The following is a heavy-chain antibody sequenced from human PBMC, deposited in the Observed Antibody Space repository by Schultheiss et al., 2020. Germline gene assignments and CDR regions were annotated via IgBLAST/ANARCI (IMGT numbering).Heavy chain of an antibody. D-gene: IGHD3-10*01. CDR2: ISYDGSNK. Sequence: GESLKISCAASGFSFSSYGMSWVRQAPGKGLEWVAVISYDGSNKYYADSVKGRFTMSRDNSKNTLYLQMNSLRAEDTAVYYCAKGELLWFGESFDYWGQGTLVNV. V-gene: IGHV3-30*18. J-gene: IGHJ4*02. CDR3: AKGELLWFGESFDY. CDR1: GFSFSSYG.